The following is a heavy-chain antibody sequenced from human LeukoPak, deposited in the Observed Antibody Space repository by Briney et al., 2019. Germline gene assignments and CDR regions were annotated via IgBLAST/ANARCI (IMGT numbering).Heavy chain of an antibody. Sequence: QTLSLTCAISGDSVSRNNIAWNWIRQSPSRGLEWLGRTYYKSQWYYDYAPSVRSRITINPDTSKNQFSLQLNSVSPEDTAVYYCARGRDVVVVPAADFDYWGQGTMVTVSS. CDR1: GDSVSRNNIA. CDR3: ARGRDVVVVPAADFDY. J-gene: IGHJ3*01. V-gene: IGHV6-1*01. D-gene: IGHD2-2*01. CDR2: TYYKSQWYY.